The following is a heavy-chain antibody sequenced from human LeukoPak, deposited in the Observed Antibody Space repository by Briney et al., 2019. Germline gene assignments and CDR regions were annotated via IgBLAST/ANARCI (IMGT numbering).Heavy chain of an antibody. CDR1: GFTFDSYW. CDR2: IKQDGNEK. Sequence: GGSLRLSCAAPGFTFDSYWMSWVRQAPGKGLEWVANIKQDGNEKYYVDSVKGRFTISRDNAKNSLYLQMNSLRAEDTAVYYCARDPLTQNDYWGLGTLVTVSS. CDR3: ARDPLTQNDY. J-gene: IGHJ4*02. D-gene: IGHD1-14*01. V-gene: IGHV3-7*01.